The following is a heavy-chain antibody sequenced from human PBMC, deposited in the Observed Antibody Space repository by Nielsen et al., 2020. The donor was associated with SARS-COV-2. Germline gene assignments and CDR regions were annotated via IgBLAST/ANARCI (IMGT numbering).Heavy chain of an antibody. Sequence: LRLSCTVSGGSISSGGYYWSWIRHHPGKGLEWIGYIYFSGRTCYNPSLKSRVTISVDTSKNQFSLSMRSVTAADTAVYYCARESSGYDHYNYGMDVWGQGTTVTVTS. J-gene: IGHJ6*02. D-gene: IGHD5-12*01. V-gene: IGHV4-31*03. CDR1: GGSISSGGYY. CDR2: IYFSGRT. CDR3: ARESSGYDHYNYGMDV.